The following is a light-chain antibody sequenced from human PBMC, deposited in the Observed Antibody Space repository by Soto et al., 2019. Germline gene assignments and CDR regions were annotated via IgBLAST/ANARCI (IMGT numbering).Light chain of an antibody. CDR3: SSYTRSSTVI. J-gene: IGLJ2*01. V-gene: IGLV2-14*01. Sequence: QSALTQPASVSGSPGQSITISCTGTSSDVGGYNYVSWYQQHPGKDPKLMIYDVNNRPSGVSNRCSGSKSGNTASLTISWLQAEDEADYYCSSYTRSSTVIFGGGTKLTVL. CDR2: DVN. CDR1: SSDVGGYNY.